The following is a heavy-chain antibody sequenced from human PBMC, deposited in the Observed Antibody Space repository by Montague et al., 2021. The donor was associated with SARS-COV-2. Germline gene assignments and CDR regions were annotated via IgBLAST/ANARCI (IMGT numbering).Heavy chain of an antibody. CDR1: GGSITSENW. D-gene: IGHD4-17*01. Sequence: SETLSLTCAVSGGSITSENWWSWVRQPPGKGLEWIAETHQWGGTNYNPSLRSRVTILLDNSKNQFSLKLGSVTATDTAVYYCARGRTVTTFYYYYYGMDVWGQGTTVTVSS. V-gene: IGHV4-4*02. CDR3: ARGRTVTTFYYYYYGMDV. CDR2: THQWGGT. J-gene: IGHJ6*02.